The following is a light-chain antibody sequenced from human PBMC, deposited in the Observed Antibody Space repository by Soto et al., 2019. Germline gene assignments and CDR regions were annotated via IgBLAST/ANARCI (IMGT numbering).Light chain of an antibody. CDR2: DVS. J-gene: IGLJ2*01. CDR3: SSYTRSSTRV. CDR1: SSDVGGYNY. Sequence: QSALTQPASVSGSPGQSITVSCTGTSSDVGGYNYVSWYQQHPGKAPKLMIYDVSNRPSGGSNRFSGSKSGNTASLTISGLQAEDEADYYCSSYTRSSTRVFGGGTKLTVL. V-gene: IGLV2-14*01.